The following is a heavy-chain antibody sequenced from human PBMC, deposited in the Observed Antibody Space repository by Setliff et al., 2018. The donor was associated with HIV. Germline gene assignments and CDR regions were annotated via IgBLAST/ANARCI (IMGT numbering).Heavy chain of an antibody. Sequence: LSLTCTVSGGFISTYHWTWIRQSPGKGLEWIGHVSYSGSTNYNPSLKSRVTISVDTSKNHFSLNLNSVTAADTAIYYCARRRPPPSGMYSSYYMDVWGKGTAVTVSS. D-gene: IGHD1-26*01. V-gene: IGHV4-59*08. CDR1: GGFISTYH. CDR3: ARRRPPPSGMYSSYYMDV. CDR2: VSYSGST. J-gene: IGHJ6*03.